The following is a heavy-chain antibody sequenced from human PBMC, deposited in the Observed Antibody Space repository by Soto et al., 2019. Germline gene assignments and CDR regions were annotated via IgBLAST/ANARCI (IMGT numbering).Heavy chain of an antibody. CDR1: GYSFTSYW. V-gene: IGHV5-51*01. CDR3: ASTSSNFWSDYYTRYDVDV. J-gene: IGHJ6*03. D-gene: IGHD3-3*01. Sequence: PGESLKISCKGSGYSFTSYWIGWVRQMPGKGLEWMGIIYPGDSDTRYSPSFQGQVTISADKSISTAYLQWSSLKASDTAIYYCASTSSNFWSDYYTRYDVDVWGKGTTVTFSS. CDR2: IYPGDSDT.